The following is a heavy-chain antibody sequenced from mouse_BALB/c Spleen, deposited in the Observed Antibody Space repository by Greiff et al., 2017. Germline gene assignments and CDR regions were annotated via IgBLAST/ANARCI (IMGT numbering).Heavy chain of an antibody. V-gene: IGHV5-6*01. CDR3: ARQGYYGSSSDYYAMDY. J-gene: IGHJ4*01. CDR1: GFTFSSYG. Sequence: EVKLVESGGDLVKPGGSLKLSCAASGFTFSSYGMSWVRQTPDKRLEWVATISSGGSYTYYPDSVKGRFTISRDNAKNTLYLQMSGLTSEDTAMYYCARQGYYGSSSDYYAMDYWGQGTSVTVSS. CDR2: ISSGGSYT. D-gene: IGHD1-1*01.